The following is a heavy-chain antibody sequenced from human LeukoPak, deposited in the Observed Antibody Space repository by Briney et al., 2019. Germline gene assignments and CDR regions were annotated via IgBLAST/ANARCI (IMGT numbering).Heavy chain of an antibody. D-gene: IGHD2-15*01. CDR3: ARDYCSGGSCYQYFDY. Sequence: GGSLRLSCAASGFSFSSYWMHWVRQAPGKGPVWVSLISNDESTIIYADSVKGRFTISRDNAKNSLYLQMNSLRAEDTAVYYCARDYCSGGSCYQYFDYWGQGTLVTVSS. CDR1: GFSFSSYW. CDR2: ISNDESTI. J-gene: IGHJ4*02. V-gene: IGHV3-74*01.